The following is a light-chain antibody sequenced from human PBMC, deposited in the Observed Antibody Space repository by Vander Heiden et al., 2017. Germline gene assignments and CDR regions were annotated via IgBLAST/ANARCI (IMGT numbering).Light chain of an antibody. CDR2: WAS. CDR1: QSILYNSKNKNY. Sequence: DIVMTQSPDSLAVSLGERATINCKSSQSILYNSKNKNYLAWYQQKPGQPPKLVIYWASTRESGVPDRFSGSGSGTDFTLSISSLQAEDVAVYYCQQYYSTPLTFGGGTKVEIK. CDR3: QQYYSTPLT. J-gene: IGKJ4*01. V-gene: IGKV4-1*01.